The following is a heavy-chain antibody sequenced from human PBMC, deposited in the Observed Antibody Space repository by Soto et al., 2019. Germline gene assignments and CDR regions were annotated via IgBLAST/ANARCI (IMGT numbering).Heavy chain of an antibody. Sequence: SETLSLTCTVSGGSISGYYWSWIRQPPGKGLEWIGYVWYDGSTDYNPSLKSRVTISVDTSKNQFSLKLSSVTAADTAVYYCARAPGDYFDYWGQGTLVTVSS. CDR2: VWYDGST. CDR3: ARAPGDYFDY. CDR1: GGSISGYY. V-gene: IGHV4-59*12. J-gene: IGHJ4*02.